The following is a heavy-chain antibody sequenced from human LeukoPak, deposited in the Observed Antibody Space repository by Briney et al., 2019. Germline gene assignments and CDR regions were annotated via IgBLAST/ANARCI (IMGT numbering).Heavy chain of an antibody. D-gene: IGHD4/OR15-4a*01. J-gene: IGHJ4*02. V-gene: IGHV3-7*01. CDR2: IKQDGNEK. CDR3: ARDTLGEGEDANYAVYYFDY. Sequence: GGSLRLSCAASGFTFRTYWMSWVRQAPGKGLEWVANIKQDGNEKYYVDFVKGRFTISRDNAKNSLDLQMNSLRAEDTAVYYCARDTLGEGEDANYAVYYFDYWGQGTPVTVSS. CDR1: GFTFRTYW.